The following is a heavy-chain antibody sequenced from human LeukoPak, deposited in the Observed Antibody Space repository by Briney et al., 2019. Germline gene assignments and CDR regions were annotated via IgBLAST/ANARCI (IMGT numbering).Heavy chain of an antibody. V-gene: IGHV3-30*03. D-gene: IGHD3-10*01. Sequence: PGGSLRLSCAASGFTFSSYGMHWVRQAPGKGLEWVAVISYDGSNKYYADSVKGRFTISRDNSKNTLYLQMNSLRAEGTAVYYCATEASVSMVRGVVRQYWGQGTLVTVSS. CDR2: ISYDGSNK. J-gene: IGHJ4*02. CDR1: GFTFSSYG. CDR3: ATEASVSMVRGVVRQY.